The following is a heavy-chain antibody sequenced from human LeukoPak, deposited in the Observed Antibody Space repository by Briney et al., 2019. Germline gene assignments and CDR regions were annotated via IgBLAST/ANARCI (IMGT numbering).Heavy chain of an antibody. CDR1: GFTFSSYW. V-gene: IGHV3-74*01. D-gene: IGHD1-26*01. CDR3: ARPSYGSGSYYV. CDR2: INSDGSST. J-gene: IGHJ4*02. Sequence: PGRSLRLSCAASGFTFSSYWMHWVRQAPGKGLVWVSRINSDGSSTSYADSVKGRFTISRDNAKNTLYLQMNSLRAEDTAVYYCARPSYGSGSYYVWGQGTLVTVSS.